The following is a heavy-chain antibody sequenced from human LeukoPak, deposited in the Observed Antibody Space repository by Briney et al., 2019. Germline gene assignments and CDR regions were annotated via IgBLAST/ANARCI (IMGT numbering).Heavy chain of an antibody. CDR1: GYTFTGYY. V-gene: IGHV1-2*02. Sequence: ASVKVSCKASGYTFTGYYMHWVRQAPGQGLEWMGWINPNSGGTNYAQKFQGRVTMTRDTSISTAYMELSRLRSDDTAVYYCASTRGPANYYYGMDVWGQGTTVTVSS. J-gene: IGHJ6*02. D-gene: IGHD1-26*01. CDR2: INPNSGGT. CDR3: ASTRGPANYYYGMDV.